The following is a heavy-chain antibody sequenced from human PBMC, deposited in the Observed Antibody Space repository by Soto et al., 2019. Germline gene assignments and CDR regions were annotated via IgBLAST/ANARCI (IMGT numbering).Heavy chain of an antibody. D-gene: IGHD3-10*01. Sequence: QVQLVQSGAEVKKPGASVKVSCKASGYTFTSYAMHWVRQAPGQRLEWMGWINAGNGNTKYSQKFQGRVTITRDTSASTAYMELSSLRSEDTAVYYCAREKVLLWCGELFDAFDIWGQGTMVTVSS. CDR2: INAGNGNT. V-gene: IGHV1-3*01. CDR3: AREKVLLWCGELFDAFDI. J-gene: IGHJ3*02. CDR1: GYTFTSYA.